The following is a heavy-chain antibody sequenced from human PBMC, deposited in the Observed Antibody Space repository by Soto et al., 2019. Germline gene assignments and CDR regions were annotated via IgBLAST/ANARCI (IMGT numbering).Heavy chain of an antibody. CDR3: ARGRGNCVVTTYYLPFDS. CDR1: GFTVSSKY. V-gene: IGHV3-53*02. CDR2: IYSDGNT. J-gene: IGHJ4*02. Sequence: EVQLVETGGGLTQPGGSLILSCAASGFTVSSKYMSWLRQAPGKGLEWVSIIYSDGNTYYADSVKGRFTISRDNSKNTLNLQMNSLRAEDTAVYFCARGRGNCVVTTYYLPFDSWGQGTLVTVSS. D-gene: IGHD2-15*01.